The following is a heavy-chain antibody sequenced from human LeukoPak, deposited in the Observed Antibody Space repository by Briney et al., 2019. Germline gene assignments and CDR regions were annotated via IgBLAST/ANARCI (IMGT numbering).Heavy chain of an antibody. Sequence: GASVKVSCKVSGYTLTELSMHWLRQAPGKGLEWMGGFYPEDGETIYAQKFQGRVTMTEDTSTDTAYMELSSLRSEDTAVYYYATDRPGHYYDSSGYAFDIWGQGTMVTVSS. CDR3: ATDRPGHYYDSSGYAFDI. CDR2: FYPEDGET. J-gene: IGHJ3*02. V-gene: IGHV1-24*01. D-gene: IGHD3-22*01. CDR1: GYTLTELS.